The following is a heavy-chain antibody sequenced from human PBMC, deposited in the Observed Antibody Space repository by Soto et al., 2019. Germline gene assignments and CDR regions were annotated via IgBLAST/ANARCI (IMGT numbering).Heavy chain of an antibody. Sequence: GGSLRLSCAASGFTFNSYAMHWVRQAPGKGLEWVAVISFDGSNKYYADSVKGRFTISRDNSKNTLYLQMNSLRAEDTAVYYCARRKGVSCNWHYHSYGMDVWGQGTTVTVAS. V-gene: IGHV3-30-3*01. CDR2: ISFDGSNK. CDR1: GFTFNSYA. J-gene: IGHJ6*02. D-gene: IGHD3-3*01. CDR3: ARRKGVSCNWHYHSYGMDV.